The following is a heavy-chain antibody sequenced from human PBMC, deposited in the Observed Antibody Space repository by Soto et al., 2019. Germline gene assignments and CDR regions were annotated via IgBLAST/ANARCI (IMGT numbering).Heavy chain of an antibody. CDR2: IYHSGSA. J-gene: IGHJ4*02. D-gene: IGHD3-9*01. Sequence: SETLSLTCAVSGDSMRTDYYRGWVRQPPGKGLEWIGSIYHSGSAYYNPSLTSRVTISVDTSKNQFSLKVTSVTAADTAVYYCARLTTVRYFDYWGQGTLVTVSS. CDR3: ARLTTVRYFDY. CDR1: GDSMRTDYY. V-gene: IGHV4-38-2*01.